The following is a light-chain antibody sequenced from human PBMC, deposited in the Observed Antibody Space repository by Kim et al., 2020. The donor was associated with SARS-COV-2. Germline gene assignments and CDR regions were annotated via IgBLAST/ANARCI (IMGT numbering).Light chain of an antibody. CDR3: QYDNSIPST. CDR2: AAS. J-gene: IGKJ1*01. CDR1: QSISSW. Sequence: DIQMTQSPSSVSAFVGDRVTITCRASQSISSWLAWYQQKPGQAPKLLIYAASNLQSGVPSRFSGSGSGTDFTLTISSLQPEDSATYYCQYDNSIPSTFGQGTKVDIK. V-gene: IGKV1-12*02.